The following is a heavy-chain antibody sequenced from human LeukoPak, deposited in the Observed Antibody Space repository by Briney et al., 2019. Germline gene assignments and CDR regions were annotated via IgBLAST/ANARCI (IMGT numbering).Heavy chain of an antibody. CDR3: AKDPHSSGWYRGYYFDY. CDR2: ISGSGGST. J-gene: IGHJ4*02. V-gene: IGHV3-23*01. CDR1: GFTFSSYA. D-gene: IGHD6-19*01. Sequence: GDSLKISCAASGFTFSSYAMSWVRQAPGKGLEWVSAISGSGGSTYYADSVKGRFTISRDNSKNTLYLQMNSLRAEDTAVYYCAKDPHSSGWYRGYYFDYWGQGTLVTVSS.